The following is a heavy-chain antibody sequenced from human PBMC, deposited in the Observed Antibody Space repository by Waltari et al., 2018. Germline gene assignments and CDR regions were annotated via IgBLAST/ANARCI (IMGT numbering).Heavy chain of an antibody. J-gene: IGHJ4*02. V-gene: IGHV4-38-2*01. CDR1: GYSISSGYY. CDR3: ARHEEQLVLHY. CDR2: IYHSGST. D-gene: IGHD6-6*01. Sequence: QVQLQESGPGLVKPSETLSLTCAVSGYSISSGYYWGWIRQPPGKGLEWIGSIYHSGSTYYNPSLKSRVTISVDTSKNQFSLKLSSVTAADTVVYYCARHEEQLVLHYWGQGTLVTVSS.